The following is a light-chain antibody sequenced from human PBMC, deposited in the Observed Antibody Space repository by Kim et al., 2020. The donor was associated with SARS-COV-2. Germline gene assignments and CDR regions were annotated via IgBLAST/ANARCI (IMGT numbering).Light chain of an antibody. CDR2: EYN. J-gene: IGLJ3*02. V-gene: IGLV6-57*03. CDR1: SGSIVSNF. Sequence: NFMLTQPHSVSESPGKTVTISYTRSSGSIVSNFVQWYQQRPGSAPTTMIYEYNQRPSGVPDRFSGSIDSSSNSASLTISGLKTEEETDSYCQSYDNTKGVFGGGTQLTVL. CDR3: QSYDNTKGV.